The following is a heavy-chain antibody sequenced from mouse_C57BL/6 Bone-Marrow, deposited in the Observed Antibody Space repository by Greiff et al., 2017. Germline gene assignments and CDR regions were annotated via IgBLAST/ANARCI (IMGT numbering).Heavy chain of an antibody. V-gene: IGHV1-66*01. J-gene: IGHJ2*01. CDR2: IYPGSGTT. CDR3: ARRRDGYCFDY. D-gene: IGHD2-3*01. CDR1: GYSFTSYY. Sequence: VQVVESGPELVKPGASVKISCKASGYSFTSYYIHWVKQRPGQGLEWIGGIYPGSGTTKYNEKFKGKATLTADTSSSTAYMQLSSLTSEDSAVYYCARRRDGYCFDYWGQGTTLTVSS.